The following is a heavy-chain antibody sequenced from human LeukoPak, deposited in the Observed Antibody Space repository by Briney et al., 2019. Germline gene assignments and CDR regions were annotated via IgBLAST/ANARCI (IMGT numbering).Heavy chain of an antibody. CDR3: ARDRIDYYDSSGHDY. CDR2: ISGSGGST. J-gene: IGHJ4*02. Sequence: HTGGSLRLSCAASGFTFSSYAMSWVRQAPGKGLEWVSAISGSGGSTYYADSVKGRFTISRDNSKNTLYLQMNSLRAEDTAVYYCARDRIDYYDSSGHDYWGQGTLVTVSS. D-gene: IGHD3-22*01. CDR1: GFTFSSYA. V-gene: IGHV3-23*01.